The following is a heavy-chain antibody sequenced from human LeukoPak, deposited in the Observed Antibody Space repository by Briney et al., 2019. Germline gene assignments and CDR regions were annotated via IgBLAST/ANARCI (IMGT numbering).Heavy chain of an antibody. Sequence: GGSLRLSCAASGFTFSSYSMNWVRQAPGKGLEWVSYISSSSGTFYYADSVKGRFTISRDNAKNSLYLQMNSLRAEDTAVYYCARGINSGWYIDYWGQGTLVTVSS. CDR1: GFTFSSYS. J-gene: IGHJ4*02. CDR2: ISSSSGTF. CDR3: ARGINSGWYIDY. V-gene: IGHV3-48*01. D-gene: IGHD6-19*01.